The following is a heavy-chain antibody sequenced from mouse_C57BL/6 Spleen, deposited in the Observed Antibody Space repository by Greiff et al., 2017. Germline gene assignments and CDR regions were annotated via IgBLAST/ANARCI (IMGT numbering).Heavy chain of an antibody. V-gene: IGHV3-6*01. J-gene: IGHJ2*01. CDR3: ASPYDYDGGFDY. D-gene: IGHD2-4*01. Sequence: EVKLEESGPGLVKPSQSLSLTCSVTGYSITSGYYWNWIRQFPGNKLEWMGYISYDGSNNYNPSLKNRISITRDTSKNQFFLKLNSVTTEDTATYYCASPYDYDGGFDYWGQGTTLTVSS. CDR1: GYSITSGYY. CDR2: ISYDGSN.